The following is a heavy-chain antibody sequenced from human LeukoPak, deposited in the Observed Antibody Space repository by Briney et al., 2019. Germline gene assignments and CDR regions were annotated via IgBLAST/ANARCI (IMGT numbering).Heavy chain of an antibody. CDR2: ISGSGGST. D-gene: IGHD3-22*01. CDR3: AKRPDSDTGYYYYGMDV. J-gene: IGHJ6*02. CDR1: GSTFSSYA. V-gene: IGHV3-23*01. Sequence: GGSLRLSCAASGSTFSSYAMSWVRQAPGKGLEWVSAISGSGGSTYYADSVKGRFTISRDNSKNTLYLQMNSLRAEDTAVYYCAKRPDSDTGYYYYGMDVWGQGTTVTVSS.